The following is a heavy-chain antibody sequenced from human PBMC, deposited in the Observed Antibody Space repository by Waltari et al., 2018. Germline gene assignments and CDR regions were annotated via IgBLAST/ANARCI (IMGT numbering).Heavy chain of an antibody. Sequence: QVQLQQWGAGLLKPAETLSLTCAVYGGSFSGYYWSWIRQPPGKGLDGIGEINHSGSTNYNPSLKSRVTISVDTSKNQFSLKLSSVTAADTAVYYCARGGRPDYYDSSGYYSRWLDYWGQGTLVTVSS. V-gene: IGHV4-34*01. CDR1: GGSFSGYY. CDR2: INHSGST. D-gene: IGHD3-22*01. J-gene: IGHJ4*02. CDR3: ARGGRPDYYDSSGYYSRWLDY.